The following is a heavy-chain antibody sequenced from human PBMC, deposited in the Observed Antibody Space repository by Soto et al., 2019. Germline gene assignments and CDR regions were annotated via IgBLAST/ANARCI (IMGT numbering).Heavy chain of an antibody. J-gene: IGHJ6*03. CDR3: ATYRGRVINSERISNADRMGV. Sequence: EVQLVESGGALVQPGGSLRLSCAASGFTFSNYWMYWVRQAPGKGLVWVSRLDSEGGSTLYADSVKGRFTISRDNARNTLYLQMDSLRGEDTAVYYCATYRGRVINSERISNADRMGVWGKGTTVTVSS. V-gene: IGHV3-74*01. D-gene: IGHD4-4*01. CDR1: GFTFSNYW. CDR2: LDSEGGST.